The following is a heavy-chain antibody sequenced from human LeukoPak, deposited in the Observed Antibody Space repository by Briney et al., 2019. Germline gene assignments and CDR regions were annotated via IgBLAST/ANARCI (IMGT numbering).Heavy chain of an antibody. V-gene: IGHV1-18*01. CDR3: ARGGASNSWYRTPDY. CDR2: ISAYNGNT. CDR1: GYTFTSYG. J-gene: IGHJ4*02. D-gene: IGHD6-13*01. Sequence: ASVKVSCKASGYTFTSYGISWVRQAPGQGLEWMGWISAYNGNTNYVQKLQGRVTMTTDTSTSTLYMELRSLRSDDTAVYYCARGGASNSWYRTPDYWGQGTLVTVSS.